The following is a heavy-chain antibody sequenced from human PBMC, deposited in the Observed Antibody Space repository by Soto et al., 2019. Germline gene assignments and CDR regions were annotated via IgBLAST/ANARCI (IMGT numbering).Heavy chain of an antibody. CDR1: GASINDYC. CDR2: IYSTGPT. Sequence: PSETLSLTCTVSGASINDYCWSWVRQPPGKGLEWIGYIYSTGPTNYNSSLKSRVTLVVNRPTNQISLELTSVTAADTAVYYCATSYDYKTLPFDVSGKGTLVTVSS. CDR3: ATSYDYKTLPFDV. J-gene: IGHJ4*02. V-gene: IGHV4-59*01. D-gene: IGHD5-12*01.